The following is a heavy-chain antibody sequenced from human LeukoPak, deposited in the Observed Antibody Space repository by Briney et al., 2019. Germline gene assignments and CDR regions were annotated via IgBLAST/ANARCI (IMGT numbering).Heavy chain of an antibody. CDR2: IYYTGST. CDR3: ARHGVEMATVRVRWLDP. J-gene: IGHJ5*02. V-gene: IGHV4-39*01. D-gene: IGHD5-24*01. Sequence: PSETLSLTCTVSGGSISSSSYYWSWIRQPPGKGLKWIGSIYYTGSTYYNPSLKSRVTISVDTSKNQFSLKLSSVTAADTAVYYCARHGVEMATVRVRWLDPWGQGTLVTVSS. CDR1: GGSISSSSYY.